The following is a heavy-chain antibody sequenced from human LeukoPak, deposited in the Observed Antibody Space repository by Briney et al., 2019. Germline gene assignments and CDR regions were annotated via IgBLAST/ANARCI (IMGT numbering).Heavy chain of an antibody. Sequence: GGSLRLSCAASGFTFSSYSMNWVRQAPGKGLEWVSSISSSSSYIYYADSVKGRFTISRDNAKNSLYLQMNSLRAEDTAVYYCARDSRTEGYCSSTSCLGWFDPWGQGTLVTVSS. CDR2: ISSSSSYI. CDR3: ARDSRTEGYCSSTSCLGWFDP. V-gene: IGHV3-21*01. D-gene: IGHD2-2*01. CDR1: GFTFSSYS. J-gene: IGHJ5*02.